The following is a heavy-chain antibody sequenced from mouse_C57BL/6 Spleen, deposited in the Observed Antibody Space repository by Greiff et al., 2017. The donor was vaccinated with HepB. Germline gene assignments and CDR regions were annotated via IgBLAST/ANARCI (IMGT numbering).Heavy chain of an antibody. D-gene: IGHD1-1*01. Sequence: VQVVESGAELARPGASVKMSCKASGYTFTSYTMHWVKQRPGQGLEWIGYINPSSGYTKYNQKFKDKATLTADKSSSTAYMQLSSLTSEDSAVYYCASPLPTVVVEGNYYAMDYWGQGTSVTVSS. CDR1: GYTFTSYT. V-gene: IGHV1-4*01. CDR2: INPSSGYT. J-gene: IGHJ4*01. CDR3: ASPLPTVVVEGNYYAMDY.